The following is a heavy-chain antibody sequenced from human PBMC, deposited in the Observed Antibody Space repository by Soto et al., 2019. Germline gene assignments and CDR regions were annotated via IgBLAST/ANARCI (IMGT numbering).Heavy chain of an antibody. CDR3: ARGSLAIDY. CDR2: IFPSGNT. CDR1: GGSLSNYY. Sequence: SETLSLTCSVSGGSLSNYYWSWIRQPAGKGLEWIGRIFPSGNTNYNPSLKSRVTMSVDTSKNQFSLAFSSVTAADTAVYYCARGSLAIDYWGQGTQVTVS. J-gene: IGHJ4*02. D-gene: IGHD3-16*02. V-gene: IGHV4-4*07.